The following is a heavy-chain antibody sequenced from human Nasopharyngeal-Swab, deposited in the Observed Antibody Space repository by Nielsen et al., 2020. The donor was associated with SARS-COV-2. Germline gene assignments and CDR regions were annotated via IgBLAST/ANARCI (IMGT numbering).Heavy chain of an antibody. CDR1: GFTFSSYA. D-gene: IGHD2-15*01. CDR2: ISYDGSNK. CDR3: ARERVAWIVVVVAGREFDP. J-gene: IGHJ5*02. V-gene: IGHV3-30-3*01. Sequence: GESLKISCAASGFTFSSYAMHWVRQAPGKGLEWVAVISYDGSNKYYADSVKGRFTISRDNSKNTLHLQMNSLRAEATAVYYCARERVAWIVVVVAGREFDPWGQGTLVTVSS.